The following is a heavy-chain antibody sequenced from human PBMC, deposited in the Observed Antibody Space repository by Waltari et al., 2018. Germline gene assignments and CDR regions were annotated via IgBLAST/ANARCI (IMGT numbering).Heavy chain of an antibody. D-gene: IGHD3-22*01. V-gene: IGHV1-69*06. J-gene: IGHJ4*02. CDR1: GGTFSTYG. CDR3: ARIPYYYDKAPLDS. CDR2: IIPFFGSP. Sequence: QVQLLQSGAEVKKPGSSVKLSCQASGGTFSTYGISWVRQAPGQRLEWMGKIIPFFGSPDYAENFQGRITITVDKSTTTTYLELSSLRSDDTAVYYCARIPYYYDKAPLDSWGQGTLVTVSP.